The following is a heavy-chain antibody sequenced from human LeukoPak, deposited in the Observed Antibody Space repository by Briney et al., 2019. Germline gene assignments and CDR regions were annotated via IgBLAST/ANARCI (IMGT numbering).Heavy chain of an antibody. CDR2: ISRTGNSI. Sequence: GGSLRLSCAASGFTLSSYEMNWVRLAPGKGLEWISYISRTGNSIYYADSVKGRFTTSRDSAKNSLYLQMNSLRAEDTAVYYCARGPYSSNWYVDYWGQGTLVTVAS. CDR1: GFTLSSYE. J-gene: IGHJ4*02. V-gene: IGHV3-48*03. CDR3: ARGPYSSNWYVDY. D-gene: IGHD6-13*01.